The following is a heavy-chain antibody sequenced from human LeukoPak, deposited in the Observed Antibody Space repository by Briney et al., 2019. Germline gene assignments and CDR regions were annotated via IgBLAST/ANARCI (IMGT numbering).Heavy chain of an antibody. V-gene: IGHV4-34*01. D-gene: IGHD3-22*01. J-gene: IGHJ5*02. Sequence: PSETLSLTCAVYGGSFSGYYWSWIRQPPGKGLEWIGEINHSGSTNYNPSLKSRVTISVDTSKNQFSLKLSSVTAADTAVYYCARGSTPRLVAYYYDSTRFRWFDPWGQGTLVTVSS. CDR2: INHSGST. CDR3: ARGSTPRLVAYYYDSTRFRWFDP. CDR1: GGSFSGYY.